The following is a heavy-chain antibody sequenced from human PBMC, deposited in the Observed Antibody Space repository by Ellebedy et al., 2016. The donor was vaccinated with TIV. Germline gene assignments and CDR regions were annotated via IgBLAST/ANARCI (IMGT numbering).Heavy chain of an antibody. V-gene: IGHV3-33*01. D-gene: IGHD3-22*01. CDR3: ARDLIPMIVGLTGTHYGMDV. Sequence: PGGSLRLSCAASGFTFRNFGMHWVRQAPGKGLDWVAVIWYDGSNKYYADSVTGRFTISRDNSKNTLYLQMNSLRAEDTAVYYCARDLIPMIVGLTGTHYGMDVWGQGTTVTVSS. J-gene: IGHJ6*02. CDR1: GFTFRNFG. CDR2: IWYDGSNK.